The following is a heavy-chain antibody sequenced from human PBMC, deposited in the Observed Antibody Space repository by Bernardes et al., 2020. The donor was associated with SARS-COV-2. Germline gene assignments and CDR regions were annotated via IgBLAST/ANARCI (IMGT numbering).Heavy chain of an antibody. CDR2: INPNSGGP. CDR3: ARGNWVEYYDLTGNLDL. D-gene: IGHD3-3*01. CDR1: EYTFTDYY. V-gene: IGHV1-2*02. J-gene: IGHJ5*02. Sequence: ASVPVSCKASEYTFTDYYIHWVRQAPGQGLEWMGRINPNSGGPKYAQKFQGRVTMTRDTSINTAYMEVTRLTSDDTAVYYCARGNWVEYYDLTGNLDLWGQGTLVTVSS.